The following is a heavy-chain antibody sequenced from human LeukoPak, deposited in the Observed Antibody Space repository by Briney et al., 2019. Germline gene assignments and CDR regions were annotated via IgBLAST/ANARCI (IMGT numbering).Heavy chain of an antibody. J-gene: IGHJ4*02. D-gene: IGHD6-25*01. V-gene: IGHV3-30*03. CDR2: ISYDGSNK. CDR3: ARDNAATSNAFDF. Sequence: GGSLRLSCAASGFTFSSYSMNWVRQAPGKGLEWVAVISYDGSNKYYADSVKGRFTISRDNSKNTLYLQMNSLRAEDTAVYYCARDNAATSNAFDFWGQGTLVTVSS. CDR1: GFTFSSYS.